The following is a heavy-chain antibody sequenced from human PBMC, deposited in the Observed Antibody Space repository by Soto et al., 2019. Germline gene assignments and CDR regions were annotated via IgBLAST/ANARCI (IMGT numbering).Heavy chain of an antibody. J-gene: IGHJ6*02. D-gene: IGHD6-19*01. V-gene: IGHV1-69*13. CDR3: ARESSSGWPDYRYYYYGMDV. Sequence: SVKVSCKASGGTFSSYAISWVRQAPGQGLEWMGGIIPIFGTANYAQKFQGRVTITADESTSTAYMELSSLRSEDTAVYYCARESSSGWPDYRYYYYGMDVWGQGTTVTVSS. CDR1: GGTFSSYA. CDR2: IIPIFGTA.